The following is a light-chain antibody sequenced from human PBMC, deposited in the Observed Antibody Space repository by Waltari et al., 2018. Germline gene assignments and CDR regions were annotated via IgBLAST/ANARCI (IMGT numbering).Light chain of an antibody. CDR1: QSVSSSY. CDR3: QQYGSSPWT. CDR2: GAS. Sequence: ELVLTQSPGTLSLSPWERATLSCRASQSVSSSYLAWYQQKPGQAPRLLIYGASSRATGIPDRFSGSGSGTDFTLTISRLEPEDFAVYYCQQYGSSPWTFGQGTKVEIK. J-gene: IGKJ1*01. V-gene: IGKV3-20*01.